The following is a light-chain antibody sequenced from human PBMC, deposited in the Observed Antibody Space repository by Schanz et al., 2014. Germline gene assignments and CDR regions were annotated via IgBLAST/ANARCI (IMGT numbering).Light chain of an antibody. V-gene: IGKV1-39*01. J-gene: IGKJ4*01. CDR1: QSISSY. CDR3: QQTNTFPLT. Sequence: DIQMTQSPSSLSASVGDRVTITCRASQSISSYLNWYQQKPGKVPKRLIYAASSLQSEVPSRFSGSGSGTDFTLTISALQPEDFAIYYCQQTNTFPLTFGGGTKVEIK. CDR2: AAS.